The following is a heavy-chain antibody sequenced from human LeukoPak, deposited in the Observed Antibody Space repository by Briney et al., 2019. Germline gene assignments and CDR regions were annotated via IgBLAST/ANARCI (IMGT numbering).Heavy chain of an antibody. CDR2: IKQDGSEL. J-gene: IGHJ4*02. CDR3: ARGDNPDY. CDR1: GFTFSYYW. V-gene: IGHV3-7*04. Sequence: GGSLRLSCAASGFTFSYYWMSWVRQAPGEGLEWVANIKQDGSELHYVDSVKGRFTISRDNAKNSLYLQMNSLRAEDTAVYYCARGDNPDYWGQGTLVTVSS. D-gene: IGHD1-14*01.